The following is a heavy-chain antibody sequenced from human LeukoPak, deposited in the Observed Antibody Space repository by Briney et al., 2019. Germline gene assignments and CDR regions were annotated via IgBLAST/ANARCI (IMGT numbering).Heavy chain of an antibody. J-gene: IGHJ4*02. CDR3: ARTRDSSFGAWYYFDY. D-gene: IGHD3-22*01. V-gene: IGHV1-2*06. CDR1: GYIFTGHY. Sequence: ASVKVSCKASGYIFTGHYMHWVRQAPGQGLEWMGRINPNSGGTNYAQKFQGRVTMTRDTSISTAYMELSRLRSDDTAVYYCARTRDSSFGAWYYFDYWGQGTLVTVSS. CDR2: INPNSGGT.